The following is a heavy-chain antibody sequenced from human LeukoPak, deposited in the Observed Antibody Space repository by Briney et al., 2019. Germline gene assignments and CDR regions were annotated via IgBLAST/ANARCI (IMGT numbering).Heavy chain of an antibody. D-gene: IGHD2-15*01. V-gene: IGHV4-39*02. CDR3: AREEAIVTFGIGRSAHNWFDP. J-gene: IGHJ5*02. CDR2: IYYSGST. Sequence: PSETLSLTCTVSGGSLSSSSYYWGWIRQPPGKGLEWIGSIYYSGSTYYNPSLKSRVTISVDTSKNQFSLKLSSVTAADTAIYYCAREEAIVTFGIGRSAHNWFDPWGQGTLVTVSS. CDR1: GGSLSSSSYY.